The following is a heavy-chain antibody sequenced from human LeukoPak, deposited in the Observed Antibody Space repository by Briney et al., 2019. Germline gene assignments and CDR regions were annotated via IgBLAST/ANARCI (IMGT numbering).Heavy chain of an antibody. Sequence: PSETLSLTCTVSGYSISSGYYWGWIRQPPGKGREWIGSIYHSGSTYYNPSLKSRVNISVDTSKNQFALKLSSVTAADTAVYYCARDEGVITEYWGQGTLVTVCS. CDR1: GYSISSGYY. CDR3: ARDEGVITEY. CDR2: IYHSGST. J-gene: IGHJ4*02. D-gene: IGHD3-22*01. V-gene: IGHV4-38-2*02.